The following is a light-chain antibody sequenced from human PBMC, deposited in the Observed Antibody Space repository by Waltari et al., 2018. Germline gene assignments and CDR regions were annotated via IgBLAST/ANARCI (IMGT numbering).Light chain of an antibody. CDR3: QQSYSTPRFT. CDR2: AAS. CDR1: QSISSQ. J-gene: IGKJ3*01. Sequence: DIQITQSPSSLSTSVGDRVTIPCRASQSISSQLNWDQQKPGKAPKPLIHAASRLQSGVPSRFSGSVSVTDFARTISSLQPEDFATYDCQQSYSTPRFTFGPETKVNIK. V-gene: IGKV1-39*01.